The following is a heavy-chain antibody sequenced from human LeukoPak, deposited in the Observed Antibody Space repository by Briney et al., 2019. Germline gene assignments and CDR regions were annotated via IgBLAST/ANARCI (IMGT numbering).Heavy chain of an antibody. J-gene: IGHJ3*02. CDR2: IYYSGST. CDR1: GGSISSGDYY. D-gene: IGHD5-18*01. V-gene: IGHV4-30-4*08. Sequence: PSESLSLTCTVSGGSISSGDYYWSWIRQPPGKGLERIGYIYYSGSTYYNPSLKSRVTISVDTSKNQFSLKLSSVTAADTAVYYCAKDSSDTAMVAYDAFDICGQGTMVTVSS. CDR3: AKDSSDTAMVAYDAFDI.